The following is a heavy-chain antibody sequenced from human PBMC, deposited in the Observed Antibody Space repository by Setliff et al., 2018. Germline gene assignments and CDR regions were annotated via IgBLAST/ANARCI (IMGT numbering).Heavy chain of an antibody. CDR1: GGSFSAYY. CDR2: INHSGST. Sequence: TLSLTCAVYGGSFSAYYWIWIRQPPGKGLEWIGGINHSGSTNYNPSLKSRVTISVDTSKNQFSLKLSSVPAADTGVYYCARGLVDERTAYPYAEYFQYWGDGTLVTVSS. J-gene: IGHJ4*01. D-gene: IGHD3-16*01. CDR3: ARGLVDERTAYPYAEYFQY. V-gene: IGHV4-34*01.